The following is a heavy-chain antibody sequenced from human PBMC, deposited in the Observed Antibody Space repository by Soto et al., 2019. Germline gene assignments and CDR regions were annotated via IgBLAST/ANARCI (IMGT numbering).Heavy chain of an antibody. V-gene: IGHV4-59*01. J-gene: IGHJ4*02. D-gene: IGHD2-15*01. Sequence: QVQLQESGPGLVKPSETLSLTCTVSGGSISSYYWSWIRQPPGKGLEWIGYIYYSGSTNYNPSLKSRVTISVDTSKNQFSLKLRSVTAADTAVYYCARAYCSGGSCYPHYWGQGTLVTVSS. CDR3: ARAYCSGGSCYPHY. CDR1: GGSISSYY. CDR2: IYYSGST.